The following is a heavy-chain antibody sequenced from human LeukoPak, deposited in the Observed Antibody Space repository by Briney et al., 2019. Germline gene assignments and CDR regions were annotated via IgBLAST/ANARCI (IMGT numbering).Heavy chain of an antibody. D-gene: IGHD6-19*01. V-gene: IGHV5-51*01. Sequence: GESLTISCKGSGYPFNNYWIGWVRQVPGKGLEWMGTIYPDDSDVRYSPSFQGQVTMSADKSITTAYLQWSSLKASDTALYYCAKLTTGWSFDFWGQGTLVTVSS. CDR2: IYPDDSDV. J-gene: IGHJ4*02. CDR1: GYPFNNYW. CDR3: AKLTTGWSFDF.